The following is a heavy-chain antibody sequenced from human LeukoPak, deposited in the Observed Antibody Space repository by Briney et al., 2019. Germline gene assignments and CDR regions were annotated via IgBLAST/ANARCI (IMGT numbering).Heavy chain of an antibody. CDR2: IIPIFGTA. CDR3: ARAPGDSRRHYYYYMDV. Sequence: SVKVSCKASGGTFSSYAISWVRQAPGQGLEWMGGIIPIFGTANYAQKFQGRVTITADESTSKAYMELSSLRSEDTAVYYCARAPGDSRRHYYYYMDVWGKGTTVTVSS. CDR1: GGTFSSYA. D-gene: IGHD3-16*01. V-gene: IGHV1-69*13. J-gene: IGHJ6*03.